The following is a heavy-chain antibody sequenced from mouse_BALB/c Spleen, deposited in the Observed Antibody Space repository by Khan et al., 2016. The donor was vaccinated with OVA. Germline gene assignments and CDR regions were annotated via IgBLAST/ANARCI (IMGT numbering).Heavy chain of an antibody. J-gene: IGHJ4*01. Sequence: VQLQQSGAELVRSGASVKLSCTVSGFNIKHYYIHWVKQRPEQGLEWIGWIDPDNGDTEYAPKFQGKAAMTADTSSNTAYLYLSSLTSEDTAVYYCTSGYGYSMDYWGQGTSVTVSS. V-gene: IGHV14-4*02. D-gene: IGHD2-2*01. CDR2: IDPDNGDT. CDR3: TSGYGYSMDY. CDR1: GFNIKHYY.